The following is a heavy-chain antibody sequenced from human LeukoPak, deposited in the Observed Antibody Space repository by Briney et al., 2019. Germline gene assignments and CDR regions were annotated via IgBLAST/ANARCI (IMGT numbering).Heavy chain of an antibody. J-gene: IGHJ4*02. CDR3: ARQSSPDY. CDR1: GFTVSSNY. V-gene: IGHV3-53*01. Sequence: QPGGSLRLSCAASGFTVSSNYMSWVRQAPGKGLEWVSALTGGGVSTYYADSVKGRFTISRDNSKNTLYLQMNSLRAEDTALYYCARQSSPDYWGQGTLVTVSS. CDR2: TGGGVST. D-gene: IGHD6-19*01.